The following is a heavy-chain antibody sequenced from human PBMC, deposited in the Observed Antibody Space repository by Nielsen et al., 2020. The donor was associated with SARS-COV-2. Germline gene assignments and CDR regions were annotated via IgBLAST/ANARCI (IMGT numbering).Heavy chain of an antibody. D-gene: IGHD6-13*01. Sequence: GESLKISCAASGFTFSSYAMSWVRQAPGKGLEWVSAISGSGGSTYYADSVKGRFTISRDNSKNTLYLQMNSLRAEDTAVYYCAKDLEGQLYFQHWGQGTLVTVSS. CDR1: GFTFSSYA. V-gene: IGHV3-23*01. CDR3: AKDLEGQLYFQH. J-gene: IGHJ1*01. CDR2: ISGSGGST.